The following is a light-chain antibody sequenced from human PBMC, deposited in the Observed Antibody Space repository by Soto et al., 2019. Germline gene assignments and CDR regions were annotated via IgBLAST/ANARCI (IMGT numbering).Light chain of an antibody. CDR2: AAS. CDR1: QSISNY. J-gene: IGKJ2*01. Sequence: DIQMTQSPSSLSASVGDRVTITCRASQSISNYLNWYQQKPGKAPKLLIYAASSLQSGFPSRFSGSGSGTDFTLNISSLQPEDFATYYCQQSYSTPYTFGQGTKLEIK. V-gene: IGKV1-39*01. CDR3: QQSYSTPYT.